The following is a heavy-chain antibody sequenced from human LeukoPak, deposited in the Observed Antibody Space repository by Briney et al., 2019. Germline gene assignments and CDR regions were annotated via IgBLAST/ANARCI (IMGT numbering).Heavy chain of an antibody. V-gene: IGHV3-74*01. CDR3: ARDYNYAFDY. J-gene: IGHJ4*02. CDR1: GFTFSSYW. D-gene: IGHD5-18*01. Sequence: GSLRLSCAASGFTFSSYWMHWVRQAPGKGLVWVSRINRDGSSTSYADSVKGRFTISRDNAKNTLYLQMNSLRAEDTAVYYCARDYNYAFDYWGQGTLVTVSS. CDR2: INRDGSST.